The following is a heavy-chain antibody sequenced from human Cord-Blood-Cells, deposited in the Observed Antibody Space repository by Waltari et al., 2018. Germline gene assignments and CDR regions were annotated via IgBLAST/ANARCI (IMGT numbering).Heavy chain of an antibody. Sequence: EVQLVQSGAEVKKPGESLKISCKGSGYSFTSYWIGWVRQMPGKGLEWMGIIYPGDSDTRYSPSFQGQVTISADKSISTAYLQWSSLKASDTAMYYCARHRQPTWETDHNAVDIWGQGTMVTGSS. CDR1: GYSFTSYW. CDR3: ARHRQPTWETDHNAVDI. J-gene: IGHJ3*02. CDR2: IYPGDSDT. V-gene: IGHV5-51*01. D-gene: IGHD1-1*01.